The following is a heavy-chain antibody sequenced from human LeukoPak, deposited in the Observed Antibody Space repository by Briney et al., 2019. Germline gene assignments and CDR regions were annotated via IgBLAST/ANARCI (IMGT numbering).Heavy chain of an antibody. CDR3: AKDFNPRYSSGWFFDY. Sequence: WGPLRLSCAASGFTFSSYEMNGVRQAPGKGLEWVSYISSSGSTIYYADSVKGRFTISRDNAKNSLYLQMNSLRAEDTAVYYCAKDFNPRYSSGWFFDYWGQGTLVTVSS. CDR1: GFTFSSYE. J-gene: IGHJ4*02. D-gene: IGHD6-19*01. CDR2: ISSSGSTI. V-gene: IGHV3-48*03.